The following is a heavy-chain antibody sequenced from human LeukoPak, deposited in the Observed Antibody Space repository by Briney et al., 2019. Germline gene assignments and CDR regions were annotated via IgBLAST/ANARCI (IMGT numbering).Heavy chain of an antibody. V-gene: IGHV1-3*03. CDR2: INPANGNL. Sequence: ASVKVSCKGVGYTFITYAIHWVRQAPGQRFEWMGWINPANGNLRYSRDFQGRVLFTRDTSASTVYMELSSLRSHDRAVYYCARGPGVVAAGTLDYWGRGTLVTVSS. D-gene: IGHD6-25*01. CDR1: GYTFITYA. CDR3: ARGPGVVAAGTLDY. J-gene: IGHJ4*02.